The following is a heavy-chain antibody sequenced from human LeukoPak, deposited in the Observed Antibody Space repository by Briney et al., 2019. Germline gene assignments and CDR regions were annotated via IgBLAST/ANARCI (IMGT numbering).Heavy chain of an antibody. CDR3: ARGVGASSVNWFDP. V-gene: IGHV1-18*01. D-gene: IGHD6-25*01. J-gene: IGHJ5*02. Sequence: ASVKVSCKASGYTFTSYGISWVRQAPGQGLEWMGWISAYNGNTNYAQKFQGRVTMTRDTSISTAYMELSRLRSDDTAVYYCARGVGASSVNWFDPWGQGTLVTVSS. CDR2: ISAYNGNT. CDR1: GYTFTSYG.